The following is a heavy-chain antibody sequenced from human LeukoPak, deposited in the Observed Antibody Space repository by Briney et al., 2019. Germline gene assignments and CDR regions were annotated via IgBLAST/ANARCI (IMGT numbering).Heavy chain of an antibody. J-gene: IGHJ5*02. CDR2: INPNGGST. Sequence: ASVKVSCKASGYSFTGYYMHWVRQAPGQGLEWMGLINPNGGSTSYAQKFQGRVSLTRDMSTSTDYMELSSLRSDDTAVYFCARDNSVGDYAWWFDPWGQGTLVTVSS. CDR3: ARDNSVGDYAWWFDP. D-gene: IGHD1-26*01. V-gene: IGHV1-46*01. CDR1: GYSFTGYY.